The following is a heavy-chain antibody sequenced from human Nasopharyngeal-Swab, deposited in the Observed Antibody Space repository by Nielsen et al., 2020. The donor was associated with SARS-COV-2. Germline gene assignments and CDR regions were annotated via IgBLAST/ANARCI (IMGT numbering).Heavy chain of an antibody. CDR1: GGSFSGYY. CDR3: ARTGSDCSSTSCYFDF. D-gene: IGHD2-2*01. CDR2: INHSGST. Sequence: SETLSLPCAVYGGSFSGYYWNWIRQPPGRGLEWIGEINHSGSTNYNPSLKSRVTISIDTSKNQFSLKLSSVTAADTAVYYCARTGSDCSSTSCYFDFWGQGTLVTVSS. J-gene: IGHJ4*02. V-gene: IGHV4-34*01.